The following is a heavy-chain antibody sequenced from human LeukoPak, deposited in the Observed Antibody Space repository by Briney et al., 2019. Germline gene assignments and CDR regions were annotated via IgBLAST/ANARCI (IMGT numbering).Heavy chain of an antibody. V-gene: IGHV4-31*03. CDR1: GGSISSGGYY. Sequence: SETLSLTCTVSGGSISSGGYYWSWIRQHPGKGLEWIGYIYYSGSTYYNPSLKSRVTISVDTSKNQFSLKLSSVTAADTAVYYCARSRARNVIGDRNNCFDYWGQGTLVTVSS. D-gene: IGHD4-17*01. J-gene: IGHJ4*02. CDR3: ARSRARNVIGDRNNCFDY. CDR2: IYYSGST.